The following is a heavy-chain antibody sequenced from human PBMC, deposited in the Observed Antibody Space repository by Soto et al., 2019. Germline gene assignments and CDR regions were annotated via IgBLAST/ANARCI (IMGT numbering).Heavy chain of an antibody. Sequence: QVQLQESGPGLVKPSQTLSLTCTVSGGSINSDYYYWSWIRQPPGKGLEWIGYVYNSERFYYNPSLRSRVTISVDTSKNQFSLKLSSVTAADTAVYYCAREEVVGEAAEYYYGMDVWGQGTTVTVSS. CDR2: VYNSERF. V-gene: IGHV4-30-4*01. J-gene: IGHJ6*02. CDR1: GGSINSDYYY. CDR3: AREEVVGEAAEYYYGMDV. D-gene: IGHD2-15*01.